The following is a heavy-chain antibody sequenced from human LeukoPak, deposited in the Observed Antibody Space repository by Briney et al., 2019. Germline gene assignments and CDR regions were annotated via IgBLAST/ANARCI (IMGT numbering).Heavy chain of an antibody. CDR1: GGSISSSSYY. D-gene: IGHD4-23*01. V-gene: IGHV4-39*02. CDR3: ARMDYGGNSWANY. CDR2: IYYSGHT. Sequence: SETLSLTCTVSGGSISSSSYYWGWIRQPPRKGLEWIGSIYYSGHTFYNPSLKSRVAISVDTSKNHFSLKLSSVTAADTAVFYCARMDYGGNSWANYWGQGTPVTVSS. J-gene: IGHJ4*02.